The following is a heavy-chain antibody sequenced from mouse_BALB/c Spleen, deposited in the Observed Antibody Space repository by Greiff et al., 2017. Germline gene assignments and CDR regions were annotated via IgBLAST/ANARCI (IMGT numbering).Heavy chain of an antibody. CDR1: GYTFTDYA. CDR2: ISTYYGDA. J-gene: IGHJ2*01. Sequence: VQLQQSGAELVRPGVSVKISCKGSGYTFTDYAMHWVKQSHAKSLEWIGVISTYYGDASYNQKFKGKATMTVDKSSSTAYMELARLTSEDSAIYYCARGNTAFDYWGQGTTLTVSS. V-gene: IGHV1S137*01. CDR3: ARGNTAFDY. D-gene: IGHD1-2*01.